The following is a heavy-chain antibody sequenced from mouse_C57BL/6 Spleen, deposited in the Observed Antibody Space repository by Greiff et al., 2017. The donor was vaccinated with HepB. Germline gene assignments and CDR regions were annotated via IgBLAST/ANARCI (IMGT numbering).Heavy chain of an antibody. V-gene: IGHV3-1*01. CDR1: GYSITSGYD. Sequence: EVQRVESGPGMVKPSQSLSLTCTVTGYSITSGYDWHWIRHFPGNKLEWMGYISYSGSTNYNPSLKSRISITHDTSKNHFFLKLNSVTTEDTATYYCARGGAWYFDVWGTGTTVTVSS. CDR3: ARGGAWYFDV. J-gene: IGHJ1*03. CDR2: ISYSGST.